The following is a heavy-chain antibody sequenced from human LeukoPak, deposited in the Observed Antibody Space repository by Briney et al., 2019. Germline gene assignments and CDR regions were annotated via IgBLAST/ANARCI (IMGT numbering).Heavy chain of an antibody. CDR2: IKQDGTEK. Sequence: PGGSLRLSCAASGFTFTKNWMTWVRQAPGKGLEWVANIKQDGTEKYYVDSVKGRFTISRDNAKNSVHLQMNSLRAEDTAIYYCARDLRAGSYAFAWGQGTLVTVSS. CDR3: ARDLRAGSYAFA. J-gene: IGHJ5*02. V-gene: IGHV3-7*01. D-gene: IGHD5-18*01. CDR1: GFTFTKNW.